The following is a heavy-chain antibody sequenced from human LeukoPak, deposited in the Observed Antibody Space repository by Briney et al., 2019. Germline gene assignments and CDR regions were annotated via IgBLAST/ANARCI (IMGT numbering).Heavy chain of an antibody. Sequence: PSETLSLTCAVYGASFSGYYWSWIRQTPGKGLEWIGEINHSGSTNYNPSLKSRVTISVDTSKNQFSLKLSSVTAADTAVYYCARGRSLGELSLSDFDYWGQGTLVTVSS. J-gene: IGHJ4*02. CDR2: INHSGST. CDR1: GASFSGYY. V-gene: IGHV4-34*01. CDR3: ARGRSLGELSLSDFDY. D-gene: IGHD3-16*02.